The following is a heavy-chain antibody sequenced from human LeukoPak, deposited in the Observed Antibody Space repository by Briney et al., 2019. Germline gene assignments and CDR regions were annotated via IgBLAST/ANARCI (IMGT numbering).Heavy chain of an antibody. V-gene: IGHV3-23*01. CDR2: ISGSGGST. J-gene: IGHJ4*02. D-gene: IGHD3-16*02. Sequence: GGSLRLSCAASGFTFSSYAMSWVRQAPGKGLEWVSAISGSGGSTYYADSVKGRFTISRDNSKNTLYLQMNSLRAGDTAVYYCAKGGVIVYYFDYWGQGTLVTVSS. CDR1: GFTFSSYA. CDR3: AKGGVIVYYFDY.